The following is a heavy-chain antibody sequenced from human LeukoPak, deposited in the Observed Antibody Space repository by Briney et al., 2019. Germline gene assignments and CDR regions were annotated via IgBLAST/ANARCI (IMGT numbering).Heavy chain of an antibody. V-gene: IGHV4-39*07. CDR1: GVSISSSNNF. J-gene: IGHJ3*02. CDR2: VHYSGTT. Sequence: SETLSLTCTVSGVSISSSNNFWGWIRQPPGKGLEWIGSVHYSGTTYYIPSLKSRVTMSVDTSKNQFSLKLSSVTAADTAVYYCAREFRDYCSSTSCSKDAFDIWGQGTMVTVSS. D-gene: IGHD2-2*01. CDR3: AREFRDYCSSTSCSKDAFDI.